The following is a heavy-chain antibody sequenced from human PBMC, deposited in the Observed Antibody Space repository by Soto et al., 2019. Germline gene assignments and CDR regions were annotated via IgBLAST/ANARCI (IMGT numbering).Heavy chain of an antibody. CDR1: GGTFSSYA. Sequence: GASVKVSCKASGGTFSSYAISWVRQAPGQGLEWMGGIIPIFGTANYAQKFQGRVTITADKSTSTAYMELSSLRSEDTAVYYCARDPRQLAQYYYYYYGMDVWGQGTTVTVSS. V-gene: IGHV1-69*06. J-gene: IGHJ6*02. CDR2: IIPIFGTA. CDR3: ARDPRQLAQYYYYYYGMDV. D-gene: IGHD6-6*01.